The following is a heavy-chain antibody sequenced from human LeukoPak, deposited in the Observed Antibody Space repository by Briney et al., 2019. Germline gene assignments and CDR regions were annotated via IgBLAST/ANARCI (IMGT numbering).Heavy chain of an antibody. D-gene: IGHD5-24*01. CDR3: AVVRASEKALCHF. V-gene: IGHV4-59*01. CDR1: GGALSGFI. J-gene: IGHJ4*02. Sequence: SETPSLTRTESGGALSGFIRGAIRQPPGKGLEWIGYIYYSGSTNYNPSLKSRVTISVDTSKNQFSLKLSSVTAADPAVYYCAVVRASEKALCHFLVQGTMVTVSS. CDR2: IYYSGST.